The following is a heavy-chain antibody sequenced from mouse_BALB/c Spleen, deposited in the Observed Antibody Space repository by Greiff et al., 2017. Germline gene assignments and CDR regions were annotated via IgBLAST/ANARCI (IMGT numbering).Heavy chain of an antibody. V-gene: IGHV5-6*01. CDR3: ARHGYYGSSQYYFDY. CDR1: GFTFSSYG. D-gene: IGHD1-1*01. J-gene: IGHJ2*01. CDR2: ISSGGSYT. Sequence: EVHLVESGGDLVKPGGSLKLSCAASGFTFSSYGMSWVRQTPDKRLEWVATISSGGSYTYYPDSVKGRFTISRDNAKNTLYLQMSSLKSEDTAMYYCARHGYYGSSQYYFDYWGQGTTLTVSS.